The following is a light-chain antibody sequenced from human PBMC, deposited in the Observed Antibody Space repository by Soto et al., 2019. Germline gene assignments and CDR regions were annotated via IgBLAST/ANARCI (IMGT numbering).Light chain of an antibody. J-gene: IGLJ3*02. CDR1: SPNIGTNA. V-gene: IGLV1-44*01. CDR2: SND. CDR3: AVWDDSLNGWV. Sequence: QSVVTQIPSASGTPGQRVTISCSGSSPNIGTNAVNWCQQLPGTAPRLLIYSNDQRPPGVPDRFSGSKSGTSASLAISGLQSEDEADYFCAVWDDSLNGWVFGGGTKLTVL.